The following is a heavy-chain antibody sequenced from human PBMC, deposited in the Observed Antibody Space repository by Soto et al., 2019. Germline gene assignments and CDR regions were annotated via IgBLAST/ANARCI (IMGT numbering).Heavy chain of an antibody. CDR3: TRHGPRTYYYDSNGPSRPLVGYYYGLDV. Sequence: PSETLSLTCAVYGGSFSGYSWTWIRQPPGTGLEWIGEINHSGSTNYNPSLKSRVTISVDTSKNQFSLKLTSVTAADTAVYYCTRHGPRTYYYDSNGPSRPLVGYYYGLDVWGQGTTVTVSS. D-gene: IGHD3-22*01. J-gene: IGHJ6*02. CDR2: INHSGST. V-gene: IGHV4-34*01. CDR1: GGSFSGYS.